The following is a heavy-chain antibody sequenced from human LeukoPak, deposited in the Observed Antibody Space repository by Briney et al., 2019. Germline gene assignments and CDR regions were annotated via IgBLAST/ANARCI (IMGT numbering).Heavy chain of an antibody. CDR3: ARSSSTSCCNFDY. V-gene: IGHV1-2*02. J-gene: IGHJ4*02. D-gene: IGHD2-2*01. Sequence: ASVKVSCKASGYTFTGYYMCWVRQAPGQGLEWMGWINPNSGGTNYAQKFQGRVTMTRDTSISTAYMELSRLRSDDTAVYYCARSSSTSCCNFDYWGQGTLVTVSS. CDR1: GYTFTGYY. CDR2: INPNSGGT.